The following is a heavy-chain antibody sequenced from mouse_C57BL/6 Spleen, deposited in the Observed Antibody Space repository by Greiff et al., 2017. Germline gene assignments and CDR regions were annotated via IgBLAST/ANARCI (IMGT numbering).Heavy chain of an antibody. CDR1: GFTFSSYA. CDR3: ARERLLRGGYYAMDY. CDR2: ISNGGSYT. Sequence: EVKLVESGGGLVKPGGSLKLSCAASGFTFSSYAMSWVRQTPEKRLEWVATISNGGSYTYYPDNVKGRFTISRDNAKNNLYLQMSHLKSEDTAMYYCARERLLRGGYYAMDYWGQGTSVTVSS. J-gene: IGHJ4*01. V-gene: IGHV5-4*01. D-gene: IGHD1-1*01.